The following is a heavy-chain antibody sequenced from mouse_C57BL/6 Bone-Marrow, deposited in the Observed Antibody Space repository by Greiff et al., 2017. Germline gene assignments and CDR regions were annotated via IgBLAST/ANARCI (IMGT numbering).Heavy chain of an antibody. D-gene: IGHD3-2*02. CDR3: AHTAQATQAWFAY. CDR2: IHPNSGST. V-gene: IGHV1-64*01. J-gene: IGHJ3*01. CDR1: GYTFTSYW. Sequence: QVQLQQPGAELVKPGASVKLSCKASGYTFTSYWMHWVKQRPGQGLEWIGMIHPNSGSTNYNEKFKSKATLTVDKSSSTAYMQLSSLTSEDSAVYYCAHTAQATQAWFAYWGQGTLVTVSA.